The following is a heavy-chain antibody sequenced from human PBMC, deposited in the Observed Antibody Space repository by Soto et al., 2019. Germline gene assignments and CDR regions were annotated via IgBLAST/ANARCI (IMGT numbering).Heavy chain of an antibody. D-gene: IGHD3-10*01. Sequence: GGSLGLSCAASGFTFSSYGMHWVRQAPGKGLEWVAVIWYDGSNKYYADSVKGRFTISRDNSKNTLYLQMNSLRAEDTAVYYCARVMVRGVIIGYYYMDVWGKGTTVTVSS. CDR3: ARVMVRGVIIGYYYMDV. V-gene: IGHV3-33*01. J-gene: IGHJ6*03. CDR2: IWYDGSNK. CDR1: GFTFSSYG.